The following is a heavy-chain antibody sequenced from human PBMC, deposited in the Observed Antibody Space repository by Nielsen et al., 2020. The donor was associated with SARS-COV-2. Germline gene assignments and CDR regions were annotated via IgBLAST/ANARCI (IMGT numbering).Heavy chain of an antibody. CDR1: GGSISSSNW. D-gene: IGHD3-3*01. CDR3: ARGTHPRITIFGVVMGFDY. J-gene: IGHJ4*02. V-gene: IGHV4-4*02. Sequence: SETLSLTCAVSGGSISSSNWWSWVRQPPGKGLEWIGEIYHSGSTYYNPSLKSRVTISVDRSKNQFSLKLSSVTAADTAVYYCARGTHPRITIFGVVMGFDYWGQGTLVTVSS. CDR2: IYHSGST.